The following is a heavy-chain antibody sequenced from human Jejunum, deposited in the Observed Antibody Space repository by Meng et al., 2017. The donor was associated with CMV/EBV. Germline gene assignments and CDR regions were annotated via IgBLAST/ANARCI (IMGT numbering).Heavy chain of an antibody. D-gene: IGHD3-3*01. CDR2: ISSSGNTI. V-gene: IGHV3-48*03. CDR1: FAFSSYE. Sequence: FAFSSYEMNWVRQDPGKGLEWVSYISSSGNTIYYAGSVKGRFAISRDNAKNSLYLQMNSLRAEDTAVYYCARSYDFWSGYYGTDYWGQGTLVTVSS. CDR3: ARSYDFWSGYYGTDY. J-gene: IGHJ4*02.